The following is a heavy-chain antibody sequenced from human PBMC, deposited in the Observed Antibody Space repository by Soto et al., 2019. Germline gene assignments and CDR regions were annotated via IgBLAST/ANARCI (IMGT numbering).Heavy chain of an antibody. V-gene: IGHV4-30-4*01. D-gene: IGHD5-18*01. CDR3: ARWIQLWSPIGRHYRDGDV. J-gene: IGHJ6*02. CDR2: IFYSGST. Sequence: QVQLQESGPGLVKPSQTLSLTCTVSGGSISSGDYYWSWIRQPPGKGLEWIGYIFYSGSTYYNPSLKRRVTISVDTSKNQFSLNLTSVTAADTAVYYCARWIQLWSPIGRHYRDGDVWGQGTTVTVSS. CDR1: GGSISSGDYY.